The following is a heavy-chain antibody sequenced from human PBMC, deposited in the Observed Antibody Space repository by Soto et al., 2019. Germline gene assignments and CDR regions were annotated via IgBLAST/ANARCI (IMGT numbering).Heavy chain of an antibody. J-gene: IGHJ4*02. CDR2: INPSGGST. CDR1: GYTFTSYY. CDR3: ARDGTGTTPDY. Sequence: GASVKVSCKASGYTFTSYYMHWVRQAPGQGLEWMGIINPSGGSTSYAQKFQGRVTMTTDTSTSTAYMELRSLRSDDTAVYYCARDGTGTTPDYWGQGTLVTVSS. V-gene: IGHV1-46*01. D-gene: IGHD1-1*01.